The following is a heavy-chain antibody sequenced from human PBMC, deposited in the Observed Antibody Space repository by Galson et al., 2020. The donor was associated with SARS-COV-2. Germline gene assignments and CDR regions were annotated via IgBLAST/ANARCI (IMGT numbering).Heavy chain of an antibody. CDR2: IYYSGST. CDR1: GGSISSGDYY. V-gene: IGHV4-30-4*01. Sequence: QMETSETLSLTCTVSGGSISSGDYYWSWIRQPPGKGLEWIGYIYYSGSTYYNPSLKSRVTISVDTSKNQFSLKLSSVTAADTAVYYCARGRDDSSGYYDWYYYGMDVWGQGTTVTVSS. J-gene: IGHJ6*02. D-gene: IGHD3-22*01. CDR3: ARGRDDSSGYYDWYYYGMDV.